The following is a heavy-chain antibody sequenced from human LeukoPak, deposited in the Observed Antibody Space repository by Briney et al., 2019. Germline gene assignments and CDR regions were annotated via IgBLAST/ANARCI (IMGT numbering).Heavy chain of an antibody. V-gene: IGHV4-38-2*01. CDR2: IFHSGIT. D-gene: IGHD2-2*01. CDR3: ARRISTRRGETCSSTSCYFDY. Sequence: SSETLSLTCAVSGFSNSSGYFWAWIRQSPGKGLEWIGSIFHSGITYYNPSLKRRITISVDTSKNQFSLRLSSVTAADTAVYYCARRISTRRGETCSSTSCYFDYWGQGTLVTVSS. J-gene: IGHJ4*02. CDR1: GFSNSSGYF.